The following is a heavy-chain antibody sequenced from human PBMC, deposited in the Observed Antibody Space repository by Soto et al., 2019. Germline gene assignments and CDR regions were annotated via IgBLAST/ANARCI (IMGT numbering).Heavy chain of an antibody. CDR2: ISGGGGST. D-gene: IGHD3-22*01. V-gene: IGHV3-23*01. Sequence: GGSLRLSCAASGFTFTSYAMSWVRQAPGKGLEWVSTISGGGGSTYYADSVKGRFTISRDNSKSTLYLQMNSLRAEDTAVYYCAKKSSDAESGLGFQHWGQGTLVTVSS. CDR3: AKKSSDAESGLGFQH. CDR1: GFTFTSYA. J-gene: IGHJ1*01.